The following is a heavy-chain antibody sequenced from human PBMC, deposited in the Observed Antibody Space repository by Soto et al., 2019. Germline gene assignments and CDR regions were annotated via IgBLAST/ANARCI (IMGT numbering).Heavy chain of an antibody. CDR3: ARGVGTSPPQY. CDR2: IYASGSP. D-gene: IGHD2-21*02. CDR1: GGSVSVDY. J-gene: IGHJ4*02. V-gene: IGHV4-59*02. Sequence: SETLSLTCTISGGSVSVDYWSWIRQSRGQGLEWIGYIYASGSPYYNPSLRSRVTISADTSKNQISLKLTSPTAADTAVYYCARGVGTSPPQYWGRGTLVTVS.